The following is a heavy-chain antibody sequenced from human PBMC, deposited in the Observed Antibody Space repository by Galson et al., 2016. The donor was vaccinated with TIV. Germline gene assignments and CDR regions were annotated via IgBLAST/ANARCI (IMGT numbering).Heavy chain of an antibody. CDR1: GFTFDSYT. J-gene: IGHJ4*02. Sequence: LRLSCAASGFTFDSYTFHWVRQTPGKGLEWVAIISHDGNNKDFADSVQGRFAISRDSSKSTVFLQMNSLRLEDTAVYYCTRDGRGNWKYVDYFDYWGQGTLVTVSS. CDR2: ISHDGNNK. D-gene: IGHD1-1*01. V-gene: IGHV3-30*09. CDR3: TRDGRGNWKYVDYFDY.